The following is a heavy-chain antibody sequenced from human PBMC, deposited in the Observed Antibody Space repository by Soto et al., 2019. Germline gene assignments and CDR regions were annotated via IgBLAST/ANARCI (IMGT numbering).Heavy chain of an antibody. CDR2: ISSSSSTI. Sequence: GGSLKLSCAGSGFTFSSYSMNWVRQAPGKGLEWVSCISSSSSTIYYADSVKGRFTISRDNAKNSLYLQMNSLRAEDTAVYYCAREVYYDSSGYDYDYWGQGTLVTVSS. D-gene: IGHD3-22*01. J-gene: IGHJ4*02. CDR3: AREVYYDSSGYDYDY. CDR1: GFTFSSYS. V-gene: IGHV3-48*01.